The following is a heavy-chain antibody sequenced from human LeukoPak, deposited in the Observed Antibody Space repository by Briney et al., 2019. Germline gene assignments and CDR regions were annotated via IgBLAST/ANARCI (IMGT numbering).Heavy chain of an antibody. V-gene: IGHV3-53*05. CDR3: ARALPYYYDSSGYPGWFDP. J-gene: IGHJ5*02. CDR1: GFTVSSNY. Sequence: GGSLRLSCAASGFTVSSNYMSWVRQAPGKGLEWVSVTYSGGRTYYAGSVKGRFTISRDNSKNTLYLQMNSLRSEDTAVYYCARALPYYYDSSGYPGWFDPWGQGTLVTVSS. D-gene: IGHD3-22*01. CDR2: TYSGGRT.